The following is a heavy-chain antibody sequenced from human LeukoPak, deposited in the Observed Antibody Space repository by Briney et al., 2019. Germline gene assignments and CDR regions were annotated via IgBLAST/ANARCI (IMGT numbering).Heavy chain of an antibody. Sequence: GRSLRLSCAAPGFTFSSYAMHWVRQAPGKGLEWVAVISYDGSNKYYADSVKGRFTISRDNSKNTLYLQMNSLRAEDTAVYYCARDRVRGTGTIGYWGQGTLVTVSS. V-gene: IGHV3-30-3*01. J-gene: IGHJ4*02. CDR1: GFTFSSYA. CDR3: ARDRVRGTGTIGY. D-gene: IGHD1-1*01. CDR2: ISYDGSNK.